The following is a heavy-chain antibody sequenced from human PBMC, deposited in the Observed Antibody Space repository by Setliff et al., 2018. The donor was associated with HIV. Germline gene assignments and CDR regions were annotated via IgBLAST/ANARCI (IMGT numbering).Heavy chain of an antibody. CDR1: GSSFSSYW. V-gene: IGHV5-51*01. Sequence: AGESLKISCKGSGSSFSSYWIGWVRQMPGKGLEWMGIIYPGDSDTKYSPSFQGQVTISAVRSISTAYLQWSSLQASDTAMYYCARSKGSSGWNGFHWGQGTLVTVSS. CDR3: ARSKGSSGWNGFH. D-gene: IGHD6-19*01. J-gene: IGHJ1*01. CDR2: IYPGDSDT.